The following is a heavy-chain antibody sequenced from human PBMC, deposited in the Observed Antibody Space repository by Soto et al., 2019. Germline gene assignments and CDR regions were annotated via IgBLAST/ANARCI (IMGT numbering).Heavy chain of an antibody. D-gene: IGHD3-22*01. CDR3: TRVLGYFYDTAPI. J-gene: IGHJ3*02. CDR1: GFTFGDYS. Sequence: PGGSLRLSCTASGFTFGDYSMSWVRQAPGKGLEWVGFIRSKTYGGTTQYAASVKGRFTISRDDSKSIAYLQMNSLKTEDTAVYYCTRVLGYFYDTAPIWGQGAMVTVS. CDR2: IRSKTYGGTT. V-gene: IGHV3-49*04.